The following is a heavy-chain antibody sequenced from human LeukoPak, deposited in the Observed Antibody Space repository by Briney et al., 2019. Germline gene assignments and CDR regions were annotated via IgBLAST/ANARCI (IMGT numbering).Heavy chain of an antibody. V-gene: IGHV4-34*01. CDR1: GGSFSGYY. D-gene: IGHD3-10*01. J-gene: IGHJ3*02. CDR2: INHSGST. CDR3: ARLREITMVRGVIMYHAFDI. Sequence: SSETLSLTCAVYGGSFSGYYWSWIRQPPGKGLEWIGEINHSGSTNYNPSLKSRVTISVDTSKNQFSLKLSSVTAADTAVYYCARLREITMVRGVIMYHAFDIWGQGTMVTVSS.